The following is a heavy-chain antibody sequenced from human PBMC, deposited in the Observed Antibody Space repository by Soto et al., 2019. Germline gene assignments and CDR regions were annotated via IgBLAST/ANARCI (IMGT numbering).Heavy chain of an antibody. CDR1: GGSVSSGSYY. V-gene: IGHV4-61*01. J-gene: IGHJ4*02. D-gene: IGHD5-18*01. CDR2: IYYSGST. CDR3: ARGSQDTAMVTSQPFDY. Sequence: SETLSLTCTVSGGSVSSGSYYWSWIRQPPGKGLEWIGYIYYSGSTYYNPSLKSRVTISVDTSKNQFSLKLSSVTAADTAVYYCARGSQDTAMVTSQPFDYWGQGTLVTVSS.